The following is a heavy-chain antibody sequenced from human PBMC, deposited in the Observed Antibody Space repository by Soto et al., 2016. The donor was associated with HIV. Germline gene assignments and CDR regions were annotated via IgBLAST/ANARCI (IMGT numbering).Heavy chain of an antibody. CDR2: ISRSSTYI. V-gene: IGHV3-21*01. CDR3: ARAETYSSSYQD. J-gene: IGHJ4*02. Sequence: EVQLVESGGGLVKPGESLRLSCTGSEFTFRTYSMNWVRQAPGKGLEWVSSISRSSTYIYYADSVKGRFTISRDNAKNLLYLQMNCLRAEDTAVYYCARAETYSSSYQDWGQGTLVTVSS. D-gene: IGHD6-13*01. CDR1: EFTFRTYS.